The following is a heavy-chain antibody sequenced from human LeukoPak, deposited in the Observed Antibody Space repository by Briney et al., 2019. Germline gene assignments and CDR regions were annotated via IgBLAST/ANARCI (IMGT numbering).Heavy chain of an antibody. CDR3: AREDGPLDY. CDR2: IIPMFGIV. CDR1: GDIFSNLP. D-gene: IGHD5-24*01. V-gene: IGHV1-69*04. J-gene: IGHJ4*02. Sequence: SVKVSCKAPGDIFSNLPFGWVRQAPGQGLEWMGRIIPMFGIVNHAQTFQDRVTFTADKSTSTTYMELSSLRSEDTAVYFCAREDGPLDYWGQGTLITVSS.